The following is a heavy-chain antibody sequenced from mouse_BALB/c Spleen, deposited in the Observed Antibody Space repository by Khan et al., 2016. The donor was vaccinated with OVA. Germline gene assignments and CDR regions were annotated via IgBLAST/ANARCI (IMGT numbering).Heavy chain of an antibody. D-gene: IGHD2-14*01. CDR3: VRDGAYHRNDGWFAY. CDR1: GYTFTSYT. CDR2: INPSNGYT. Sequence: QIQLVQSGAELARPGASVKMSCKASGYTFTSYTIHWIKVRPGQGLEWIGFINPSNGYTNYNQKFKDKATLTADKSSTTVHMQLSSLTSDDSAVYNCVRDGAYHRNDGWFAYWGQGTLATVSA. V-gene: IGHV1-4*01. J-gene: IGHJ3*01.